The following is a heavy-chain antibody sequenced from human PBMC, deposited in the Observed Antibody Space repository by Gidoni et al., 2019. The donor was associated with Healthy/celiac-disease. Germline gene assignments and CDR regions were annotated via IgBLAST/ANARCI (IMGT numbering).Heavy chain of an antibody. CDR2: ISYDGSNK. Sequence: QVQLVESGGGVVQPGRSLRLSCAASGCTFRSYAMHWVRQAPGKGLEWVAVISYDGSNKYYADSVKGRFTISRDNSKNTLYLQMNSLRAEDTAVYYCARGLYWNAPSYYGMDVWGQGTTVTVSS. V-gene: IGHV3-30-3*01. D-gene: IGHD2-8*02. CDR3: ARGLYWNAPSYYGMDV. CDR1: GCTFRSYA. J-gene: IGHJ6*02.